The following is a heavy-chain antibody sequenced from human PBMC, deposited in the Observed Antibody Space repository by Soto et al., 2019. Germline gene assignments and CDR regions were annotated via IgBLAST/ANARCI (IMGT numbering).Heavy chain of an antibody. D-gene: IGHD5-18*01. J-gene: IGHJ3*02. CDR2: ISSSSSYI. Sequence: PGGSLRLSCAASGFTFSSYSMNWVRQAPGKGLEWVSSISSSSSYIYYADSVKGRFTISRDNAKNSLYLQMNSLRAEDTAVYYCARDLFVDTAMVFDAFDIWGQGTMVTVSS. CDR3: ARDLFVDTAMVFDAFDI. V-gene: IGHV3-21*01. CDR1: GFTFSSYS.